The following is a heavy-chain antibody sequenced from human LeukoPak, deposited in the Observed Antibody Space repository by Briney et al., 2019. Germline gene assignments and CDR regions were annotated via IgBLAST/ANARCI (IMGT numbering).Heavy chain of an antibody. CDR1: GGSISSYY. D-gene: IGHD3-10*01. V-gene: IGHV4-4*07. CDR2: IYTSGST. CDR3: ARDLWDLRFGERTNWYFDL. J-gene: IGHJ2*01. Sequence: SETLSLTCTVSGGSISSYYWSWIRQPAGKGLEWIGRIYTSGSTNYNPSLKSGVTMSVDTSKNQFSLKLSSVTAADTAVYYCARDLWDLRFGERTNWYFDLWGRGTLVTVSS.